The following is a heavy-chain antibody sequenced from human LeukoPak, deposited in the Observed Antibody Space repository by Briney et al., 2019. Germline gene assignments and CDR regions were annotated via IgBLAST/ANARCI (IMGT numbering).Heavy chain of an antibody. CDR1: GYSFTTYW. Sequence: GESLKISCKGSGYSFTTYWIGWVRQMPGKGLEWMGIIYPGDSDTRYSPSFQGQITISADKSINTAYLQWNSLRASDTAMYYCARRLTTEETFDYWGPGTLVTVSS. D-gene: IGHD1-1*01. J-gene: IGHJ4*02. V-gene: IGHV5-51*01. CDR3: ARRLTTEETFDY. CDR2: IYPGDSDT.